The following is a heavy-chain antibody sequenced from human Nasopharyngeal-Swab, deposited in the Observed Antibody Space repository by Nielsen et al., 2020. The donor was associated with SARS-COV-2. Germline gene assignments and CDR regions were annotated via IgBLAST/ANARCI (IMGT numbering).Heavy chain of an antibody. Sequence: GRQRPGKGLEWMGIIYPGESDTRYSPAVQGRVTISADKSISTPYLQWSSLKASDTAMYYWARPAGGGYFDYWGQGTLVTVSS. J-gene: IGHJ4*02. CDR3: ARPAGGGYFDY. V-gene: IGHV5-51*01. CDR2: IYPGESDT. D-gene: IGHD3-16*01.